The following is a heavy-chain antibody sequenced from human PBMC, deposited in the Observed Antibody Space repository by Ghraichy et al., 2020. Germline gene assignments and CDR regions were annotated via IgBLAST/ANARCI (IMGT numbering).Heavy chain of an antibody. CDR3: AREGVGGTTGSYFQH. V-gene: IGHV4-38-2*02. D-gene: IGHD1-26*01. CDR2: VYHSGNT. CDR1: GYSISSAYY. Sequence: SETLSLTCTVSGYSISSAYYWGWIRQPPGKGLEWIGSVYHSGNTYYNPSLKSRITISVDTSKNQFSLKLSSVTAADTAAYYCAREGVGGTTGSYFQHWGQGTLVTVSS. J-gene: IGHJ1*01.